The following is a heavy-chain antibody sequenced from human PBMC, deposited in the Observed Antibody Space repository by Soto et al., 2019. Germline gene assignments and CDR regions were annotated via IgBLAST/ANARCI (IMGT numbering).Heavy chain of an antibody. Sequence: GSLRLSCVSSGLSFSDYEMNWLRQAPGKGLEWVAYISRGGSTTHYADSVRGRFTVSRGNARKSLYLQMNTLSVGDTALYYCARDRAAGGYWGQGTLVTVSS. CDR1: GLSFSDYE. CDR3: ARDRAAGGY. V-gene: IGHV3-48*03. CDR2: ISRGGSTT. D-gene: IGHD6-13*01. J-gene: IGHJ4*02.